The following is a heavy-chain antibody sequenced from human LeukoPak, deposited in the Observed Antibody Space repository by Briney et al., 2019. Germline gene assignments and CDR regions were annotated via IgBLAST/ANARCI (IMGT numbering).Heavy chain of an antibody. J-gene: IGHJ6*03. CDR1: GGSFSGYY. D-gene: IGHD3-10*01. CDR3: ARIVPTGTYYYYYYMDV. Sequence: SETLSLTCAVYGGSFSGYYWSWIRQPPGKGLEWIGEINHSGSTNYNPSLKSRVTISVDTSKNQFSLKLSSVTAADTAVYYCARIVPTGTYYYYYYMDVWGKGTTVTVSS. V-gene: IGHV4-34*01. CDR2: INHSGST.